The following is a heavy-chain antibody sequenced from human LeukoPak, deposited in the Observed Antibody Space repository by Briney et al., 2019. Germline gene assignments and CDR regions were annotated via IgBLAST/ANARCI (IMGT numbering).Heavy chain of an antibody. D-gene: IGHD1-26*01. CDR2: ISPYNGNT. CDR3: ARDLIVGATMDAFDI. J-gene: IGHJ3*02. V-gene: IGHV1-18*01. CDR1: GYTFTSYG. Sequence: ASVKVSCKASGYTFTSYGITWVRQAPGQGLEWMGWISPYNGNTNYAQKLQGRVTMTTDTSTSTAYMELRSLRSDDTAVYYCARDLIVGATMDAFDIWGQGTMVTVSS.